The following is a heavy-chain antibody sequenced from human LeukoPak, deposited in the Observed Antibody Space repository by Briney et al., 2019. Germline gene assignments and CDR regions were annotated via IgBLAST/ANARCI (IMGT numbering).Heavy chain of an antibody. CDR3: GKLVGATVTT. Sequence: GASVKVSFKAAGGAFNTYGVAWVRQAPGQGLEYMGEIIPILGRTAYAQRFQGRVLITTDDSTTTAFMELSSLMSDDSAVYFCGKLVGATVTTWGQGTLVTVSS. CDR1: GGAFNTYG. J-gene: IGHJ4*02. D-gene: IGHD4-17*01. CDR2: IIPILGRT. V-gene: IGHV1-69*05.